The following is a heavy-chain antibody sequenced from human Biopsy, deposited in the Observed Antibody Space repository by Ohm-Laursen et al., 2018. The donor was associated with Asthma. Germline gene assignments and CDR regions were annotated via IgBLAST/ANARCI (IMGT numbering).Heavy chain of an antibody. J-gene: IGHJ6*02. CDR2: IIPIFGTA. Sequence: SVKVSCKASGGTFSSYSVSWVRQAPGQGLEWMGGIIPIFGTANYAQKFQGRVTITADESTSTAYMELSSLRSEDTAVYYCARVDAIMISGDFYFYSGFDLWGQGTTVRVSS. V-gene: IGHV1-69*13. CDR1: GGTFSSYS. CDR3: ARVDAIMISGDFYFYSGFDL. D-gene: IGHD3-16*01.